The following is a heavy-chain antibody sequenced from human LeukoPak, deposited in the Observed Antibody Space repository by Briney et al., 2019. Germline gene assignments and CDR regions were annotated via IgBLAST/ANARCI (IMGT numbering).Heavy chain of an antibody. V-gene: IGHV3-66*01. CDR1: GFTVSSNY. Sequence: GGSLRLSCAASGFTVSSNYMSCVRQAPGKGLEWVSIIYSGGSTYYADSAKGRFTISRDNSKNTLYLQMNSLRAEDTAVYYCAREDGYNNNHYWGQGTLVTVSS. CDR3: AREDGYNNNHY. J-gene: IGHJ4*02. CDR2: IYSGGST. D-gene: IGHD5-24*01.